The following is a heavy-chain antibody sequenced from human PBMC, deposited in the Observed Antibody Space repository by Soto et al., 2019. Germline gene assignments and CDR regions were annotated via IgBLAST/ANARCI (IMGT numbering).Heavy chain of an antibody. V-gene: IGHV4-4*02. J-gene: IGHJ3*01. Sequence: QVQLQESGPGLVKPSGTLSLTCAVSGDSISNSRWWTWVRQPPGKGLEWIGDIFHSGDTNYNPSLKSRVFISVDKSQNQFSLKVSSVTAADTAVYYGADSTGWYRHDVWGQGTLVTVSS. CDR2: IFHSGDT. D-gene: IGHD6-19*01. CDR1: GDSISNSRW. CDR3: ADSTGWYRHDV.